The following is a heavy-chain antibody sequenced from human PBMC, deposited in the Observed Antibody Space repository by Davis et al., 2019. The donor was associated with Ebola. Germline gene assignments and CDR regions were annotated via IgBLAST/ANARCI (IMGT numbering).Heavy chain of an antibody. CDR3: ARVLSRVGAFDI. J-gene: IGHJ3*02. CDR2: INPNSGGT. D-gene: IGHD3-3*02. Sequence: ASVKVSCKASGYTFTSYDINWVRQATGQGLEWMGWINPNSGGTNYAQKFQGWVTMTRDTSISTAYMELGRLRSDDTAVYYCARVLSRVGAFDIWGQGTMVTVSS. CDR1: GYTFTSYD. V-gene: IGHV1-2*04.